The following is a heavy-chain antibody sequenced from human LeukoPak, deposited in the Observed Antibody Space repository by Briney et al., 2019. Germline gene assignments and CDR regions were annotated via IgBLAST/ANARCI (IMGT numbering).Heavy chain of an antibody. CDR3: AKDLIAAAGTNYFDY. V-gene: IGHV3-23*01. CDR2: ISGSGGST. D-gene: IGHD6-13*01. Sequence: GGSLRLSCAASGFTFSSYAVSWVRQAPGKGLEWVSAISGSGGSTYYADSVKGRFTISRDNSKNTLYLQMNSLRAEDTAVYYCAKDLIAAAGTNYFDYWGQGTLVTVSS. CDR1: GFTFSSYA. J-gene: IGHJ4*02.